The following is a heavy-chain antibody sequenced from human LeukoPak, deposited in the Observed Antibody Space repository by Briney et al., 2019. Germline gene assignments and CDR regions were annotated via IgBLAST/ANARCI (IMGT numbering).Heavy chain of an antibody. D-gene: IGHD2-2*02. Sequence: SVKVSCKASGGTFSSYAISWLRQAPGQGLEWMGGIIPIFGTANYAQKFQGRVTITTDESTSTAYMELSSLRSEDTAVYYCASPDCSSTSCYTGTYWYFDLWGRGTLVTVSS. CDR2: IIPIFGTA. CDR3: ASPDCSSTSCYTGTYWYFDL. CDR1: GGTFSSYA. J-gene: IGHJ2*01. V-gene: IGHV1-69*05.